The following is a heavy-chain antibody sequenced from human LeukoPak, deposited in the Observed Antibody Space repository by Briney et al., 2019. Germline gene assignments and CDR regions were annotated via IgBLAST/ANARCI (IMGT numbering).Heavy chain of an antibody. D-gene: IGHD2-21*02. CDR2: IYYSGST. CDR1: GYSISSSNW. J-gene: IGHJ4*02. CDR3: ARWTSCGGDCHILDY. V-gene: IGHV4-28*06. Sequence: NPSETLSLTCAVSGYSISSSNWWGWIRQPPGKGLEWIGYIYYSGSTNYNPSLKSRVTMSVDTSKNQFSLKLSSVTALDTAVYYCARWTSCGGDCHILDYWGQGILVTVSS.